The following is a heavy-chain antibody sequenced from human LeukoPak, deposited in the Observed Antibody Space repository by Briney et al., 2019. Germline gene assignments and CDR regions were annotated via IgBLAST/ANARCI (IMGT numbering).Heavy chain of an antibody. J-gene: IGHJ6*03. CDR2: ITSTGSYI. CDR1: AFSFSDYN. V-gene: IGHV3-21*01. CDR3: ARVGSSGWYYYYYMDV. Sequence: PGGSLRLSCAASAFSFSDYNMNWVRQAPGKGLEWVSSITSTGSYIYYADSVKGRFTISRDNAKNSLYLQMNSLRAEDTAVYYCARVGSSGWYYYYYMDVWGKGTTVTVSS. D-gene: IGHD6-19*01.